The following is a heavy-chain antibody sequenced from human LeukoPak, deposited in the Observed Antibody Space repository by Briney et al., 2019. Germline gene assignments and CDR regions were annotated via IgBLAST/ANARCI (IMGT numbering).Heavy chain of an antibody. CDR3: PKGELKPRGYSSSWYYFDY. J-gene: IGHJ4*02. CDR1: GFTFSGYA. V-gene: IGHV3-23*01. D-gene: IGHD6-13*01. CDR2: ISGSGGST. Sequence: SGGSRRLSCAASGFTFSGYAMSWVRQAPGKGLEWVSAISGSGGSTYYADSVKGRFTISRDNSKNTLYLQMNSLRAEDTAVSYCPKGELKPRGYSSSWYYFDYWGQGTLITVSS.